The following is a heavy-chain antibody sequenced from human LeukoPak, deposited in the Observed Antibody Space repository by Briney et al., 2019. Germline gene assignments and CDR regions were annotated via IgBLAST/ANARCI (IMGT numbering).Heavy chain of an antibody. CDR3: AELGITMIGGV. J-gene: IGHJ6*04. CDR2: ISSSGSTI. CDR1: GFAFLNYG. V-gene: IGHV3-48*04. Sequence: GGTLRLSCAASGFAFLNYGMSWVRQAPGKGLEWVSAISSSGSTIYYADSVKGRFTISRDNAKNSLYLQMNSLRAEDTAVYYYAELGITMIGGVWGKGTTVTISS. D-gene: IGHD3-10*02.